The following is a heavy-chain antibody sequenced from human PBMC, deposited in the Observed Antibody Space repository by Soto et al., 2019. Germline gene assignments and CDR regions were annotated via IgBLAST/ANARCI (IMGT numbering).Heavy chain of an antibody. CDR2: INAGNGNT. J-gene: IGHJ3*02. Sequence: ASVKVSCKASGYTFTSYAMHWVRQAPGQRLEWMGWINAGNGNTKYSQKFQGRVTITRDTSASTAYMELSSLRSEDTAVYYCARGRGIAAAGAFDIWGQGTMVTVSS. CDR3: ARGRGIAAAGAFDI. V-gene: IGHV1-3*01. CDR1: GYTFTSYA. D-gene: IGHD6-13*01.